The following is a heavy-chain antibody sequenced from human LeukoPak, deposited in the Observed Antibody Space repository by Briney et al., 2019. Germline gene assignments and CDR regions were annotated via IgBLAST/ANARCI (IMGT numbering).Heavy chain of an antibody. CDR2: ISSSSSYI. CDR3: ARDGLLRFLEWLDPLYYYYMDV. J-gene: IGHJ6*03. V-gene: IGHV3-21*01. D-gene: IGHD3-3*01. Sequence: GGSLRLSCAASGFTFSSYSMNWVRQAPGKGLEWVSSISSSSSYIYYADSVKGRFTISRDNAKNSLYLQMNSLRAEDTAVYYCARDGLLRFLEWLDPLYYYYMDVWGKGTTVTVSS. CDR1: GFTFSSYS.